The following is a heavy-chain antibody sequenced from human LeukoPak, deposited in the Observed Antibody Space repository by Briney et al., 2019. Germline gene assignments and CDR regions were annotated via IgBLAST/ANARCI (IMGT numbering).Heavy chain of an antibody. Sequence: GGSLRLSCAASGFTFSSYSMSWVRQAPGKGLEWVSSISSSSSYIYYADSVKGRFTISRDNAKNSLYLQMNSLRAEDTAVYYCARADSSSWNYFDYWGQGTLVTVSS. J-gene: IGHJ4*02. CDR1: GFTFSSYS. CDR2: ISSSSSYI. CDR3: ARADSSSWNYFDY. D-gene: IGHD6-13*01. V-gene: IGHV3-21*01.